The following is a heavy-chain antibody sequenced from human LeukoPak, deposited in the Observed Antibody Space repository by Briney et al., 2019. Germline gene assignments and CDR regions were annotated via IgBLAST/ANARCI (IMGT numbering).Heavy chain of an antibody. CDR2: INPNSGGT. J-gene: IGHJ4*02. CDR1: GYTFTGYY. D-gene: IGHD1-14*01. CDR3: ARDPEPVSPYYFDY. V-gene: IGHV1-2*02. Sequence: GASVKVSCKASGYTFTGYYMHWVRQAPGQGLEWMGWINPNSGGTNYAQKFQGRVTMTRDTSISTAYMELSRLRSDDTAVYYCARDPEPVSPYYFDYWGQGTLVTVSS.